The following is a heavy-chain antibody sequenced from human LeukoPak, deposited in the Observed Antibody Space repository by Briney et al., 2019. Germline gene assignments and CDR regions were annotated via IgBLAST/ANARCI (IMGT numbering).Heavy chain of an antibody. CDR3: ARYDSRGSGSTQLEY. V-gene: IGHV4-38-2*01. D-gene: IGHD3-3*01. CDR1: GYSISIAYY. CDR2: IFRGGST. Sequence: SETLSLTCAVSGYSISIAYYWGWIRQPPGKGLEWIGRIFRGGSTSYNPSLMSRLTMSMDTSKNQFSLQLASVTAADTAVYYCARYDSRGSGSTQLEYWGQGILVTISS. J-gene: IGHJ4*02.